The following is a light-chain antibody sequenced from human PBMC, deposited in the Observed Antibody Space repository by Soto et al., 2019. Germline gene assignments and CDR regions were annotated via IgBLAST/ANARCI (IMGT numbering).Light chain of an antibody. CDR2: GAS. Sequence: EIVLTQSPGTLSLSPGERATLSCRASQSVSSSFLAWYQQKPGQTPRLLIYGASSRATGIPDRFSGSGSGTDFTLTISRLEPEDSAVYFCQQFNSLRWTFGPGTKVEIK. J-gene: IGKJ1*01. CDR1: QSVSSSF. V-gene: IGKV3-20*01. CDR3: QQFNSLRWT.